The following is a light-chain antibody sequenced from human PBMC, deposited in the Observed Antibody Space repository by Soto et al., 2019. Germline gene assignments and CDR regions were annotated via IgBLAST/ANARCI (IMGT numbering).Light chain of an antibody. CDR2: GAS. Sequence: EIVMTQSPATLSVSPGERATLSCRASQSVSSNLAWYQQRPGQAPRLLIYGASTRATGIPARFSGSGSGTEFTLTIRSLHSEDFANYYCQQYYKWPDTSGQGNKLEIK. CDR1: QSVSSN. J-gene: IGKJ2*01. V-gene: IGKV3-15*01. CDR3: QQYYKWPDT.